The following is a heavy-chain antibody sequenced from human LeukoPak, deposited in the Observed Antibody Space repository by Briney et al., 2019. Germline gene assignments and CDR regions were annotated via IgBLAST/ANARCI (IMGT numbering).Heavy chain of an antibody. Sequence: GGSLRLSCAASGFTFSSYEMNWVRQAPGKGLEWVSYISSSGSTIYYADSVKGRFTISRDNAKNSLYLQMNSLRAEDTAVYYCARDRGYDYSAAYYFDYWGQGTLVTVSS. J-gene: IGHJ4*02. CDR1: GFTFSSYE. CDR2: ISSSGSTI. V-gene: IGHV3-48*03. CDR3: ARDRGYDYSAAYYFDY. D-gene: IGHD5-12*01.